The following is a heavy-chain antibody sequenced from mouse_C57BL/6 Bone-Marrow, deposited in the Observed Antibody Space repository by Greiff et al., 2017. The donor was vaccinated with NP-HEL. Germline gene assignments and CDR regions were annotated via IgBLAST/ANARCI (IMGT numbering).Heavy chain of an antibody. Sequence: VQLQQSGAELVRPGASVKLSCTASGFNIKDDYMHWVKQRPEQGLERIGWIDPENGDTEYASKFQGKATITADTSSNTAYLQLSSLTSEDTAVYYCTLYYYGSSFYFDYWGQGTTLTVSS. J-gene: IGHJ2*01. CDR3: TLYYYGSSFYFDY. CDR1: GFNIKDDY. CDR2: IDPENGDT. V-gene: IGHV14-4*01. D-gene: IGHD1-1*01.